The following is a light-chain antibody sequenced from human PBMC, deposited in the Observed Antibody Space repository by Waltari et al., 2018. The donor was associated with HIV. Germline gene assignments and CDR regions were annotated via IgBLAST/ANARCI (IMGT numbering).Light chain of an antibody. CDR2: DVT. J-gene: IGLJ2*01. V-gene: IGLV2-23*02. CDR3: CSYAGSSTFAV. Sequence: QSALTQPASVSGSPGQSITISCTGTSSDVGGYHYVSWYQQHPGTAPTLMIYDVTKRSSGVSNRFSGAKSGNTASLTISVLQAEDEADYYCCSYAGSSTFAVFGGGTKLTVL. CDR1: SSDVGGYHY.